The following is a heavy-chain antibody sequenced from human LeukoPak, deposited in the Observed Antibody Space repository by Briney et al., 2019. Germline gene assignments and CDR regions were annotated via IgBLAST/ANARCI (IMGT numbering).Heavy chain of an antibody. CDR2: ISYDGSNK. D-gene: IGHD6-13*01. CDR3: ARGGAAGIYGMDV. V-gene: IGHV3-30*02. J-gene: IGHJ6*02. CDR1: GFTFSSHG. Sequence: GGSLRLSCAASGFTFSSHGMHWVRHAPGKGLEWVTFISYDGSNKDYADSVKGRFTISRDNSKNTLHLQVDSLRPEDTAVYYCARGGAAGIYGMDVWGQGAIMTVTS.